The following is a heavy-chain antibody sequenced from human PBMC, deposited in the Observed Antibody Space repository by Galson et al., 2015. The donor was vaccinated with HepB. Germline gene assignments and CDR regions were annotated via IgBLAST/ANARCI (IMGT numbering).Heavy chain of an antibody. CDR2: IAPYNSNT. V-gene: IGHV1-18*01. CDR3: ARVQGPGYYYYATDV. J-gene: IGHJ6*02. CDR1: GYTFVSYG. Sequence: SVKVSCKASGYTFVSYGISWVRQAPGQGLEWMGWIAPYNSNTNFAQKLQGRVTMTTDTSTNTVSMELRSLRSDDTAVYYCARVQGPGYYYYATDVWGQGTRVTVSS.